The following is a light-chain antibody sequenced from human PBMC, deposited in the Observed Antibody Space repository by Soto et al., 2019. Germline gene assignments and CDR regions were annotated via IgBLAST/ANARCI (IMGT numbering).Light chain of an antibody. CDR2: HTS. CDR3: QHYNSYSEA. Sequence: ETVLTQSPGTLSLSPGERATLSCRASQSVGGSLAWYQQRPGQAPRLLVYHTSNRATGIPDRFSASGSGTEFTLTISSLQPDDFATYYCQHYNSYSEAFGQGTKVDIK. CDR1: QSVGGS. J-gene: IGKJ1*01. V-gene: IGKV3D-15*01.